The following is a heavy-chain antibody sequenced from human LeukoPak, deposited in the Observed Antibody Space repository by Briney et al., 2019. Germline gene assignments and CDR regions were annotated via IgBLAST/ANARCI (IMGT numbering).Heavy chain of an antibody. CDR2: TSDDGSNT. CDR3: ARDLSGHWTYDY. Sequence: GGSLRLSCAASGFTVGSSFMTWVRQAPGKGLEWVAVTSDDGSNTYYGDSVKGRFSLSRDNSMNTLYLQLNSLRTEDTAMYYCARDLSGHWTYDYWGQGTLVTVSS. CDR1: GFTVGSSF. V-gene: IGHV3-30*03. J-gene: IGHJ4*01. D-gene: IGHD1-1*01.